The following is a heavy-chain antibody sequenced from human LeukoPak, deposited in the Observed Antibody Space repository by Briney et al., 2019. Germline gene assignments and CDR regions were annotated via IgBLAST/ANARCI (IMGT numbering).Heavy chain of an antibody. CDR2: ISYDGSNK. V-gene: IGHV3-30*04. D-gene: IGHD2-8*02. J-gene: IGHJ4*02. CDR3: ARVLVGLDY. CDR1: GFTFSSYA. Sequence: GGSLRLSCAASGFTFSSYAMHWVRQAPGKGLEWVAVISYDGSNKYYADSVKGRFTISRDNSKNTLYLQMNSLRAEDTAVYYCARVLVGLDYWGQGTLVTVSS.